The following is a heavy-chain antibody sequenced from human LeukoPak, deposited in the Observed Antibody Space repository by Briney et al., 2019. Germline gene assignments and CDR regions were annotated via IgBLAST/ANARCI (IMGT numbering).Heavy chain of an antibody. V-gene: IGHV5-51*01. CDR3: ARAEQLGVPDAFDI. J-gene: IGHJ3*02. CDR1: GYTFTSYW. CDR2: IYPGDSDT. Sequence: KVSCKAAGYTFTSYWIGWVRQMPGKGLEWMGIIYPGDSDTRYSPSFQGQVTISADKSISTAYLQWSSLKAPDTAMYYCARAEQLGVPDAFDIWGQGTMVTVSS. D-gene: IGHD6-6*01.